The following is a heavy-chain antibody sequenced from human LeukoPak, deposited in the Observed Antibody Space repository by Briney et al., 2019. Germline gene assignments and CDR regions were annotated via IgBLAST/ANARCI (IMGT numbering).Heavy chain of an antibody. CDR2: IRQDGSEK. J-gene: IGHJ4*02. V-gene: IGHV3-7*04. CDR1: GFTFSSYW. CDR3: ARATVRRIWGSYRPIPDY. D-gene: IGHD3-16*02. Sequence: PGGSLRLSCAASGFTFSSYWMIWVRQAPGKGLEWVANIRQDGSEKYYVASVRGRFSISRDNAKNSLYLQMNSLRGEDTAVYYCARATVRRIWGSYRPIPDYWGQGTLVTVSS.